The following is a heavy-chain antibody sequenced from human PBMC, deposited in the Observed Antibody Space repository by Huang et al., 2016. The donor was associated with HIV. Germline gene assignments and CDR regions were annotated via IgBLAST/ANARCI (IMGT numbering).Heavy chain of an antibody. CDR1: GFTFSNYA. J-gene: IGHJ4*02. V-gene: IGHV3-30-3*01. CDR2: ISNEGSTK. CDR3: ARSEPSRYYFDY. Sequence: QVQLVESGGGVVQPGTSLRLSCGASGFTFSNYAMNWVRQAPGKGLGWVAVISNEGSTKYYADSVKGRFTISRDNSKNTVYLQMNSLRAEDTAVYYCARSEPSRYYFDYWGQGTLVTVSS.